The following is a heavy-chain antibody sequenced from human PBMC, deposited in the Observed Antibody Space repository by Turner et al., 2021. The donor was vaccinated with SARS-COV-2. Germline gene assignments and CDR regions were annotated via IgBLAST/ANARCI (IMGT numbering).Heavy chain of an antibody. V-gene: IGHV3-30-3*01. CDR1: GFTFSSYA. Sequence: QVQLVESGGGVVQPGRSLRLSCAASGFTFSSYAMHWVRQAPGKGLGLVAVISYDGSHKFYADSVKVRFTISRDNSKNTLYLQMNSLRAEDTAVYYCARNYGGNSLDYWGQGTLVTVSS. CDR2: ISYDGSHK. J-gene: IGHJ4*02. D-gene: IGHD4-17*01. CDR3: ARNYGGNSLDY.